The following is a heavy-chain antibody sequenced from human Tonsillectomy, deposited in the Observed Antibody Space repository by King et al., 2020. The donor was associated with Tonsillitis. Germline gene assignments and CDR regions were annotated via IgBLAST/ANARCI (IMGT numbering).Heavy chain of an antibody. CDR2: IKRDGSEK. Sequence: VQLVESGGGLVQPGGSLRLSCEASGFAFSSYWMSWVRQAPGKGLEWVANIKRDGSEKHYVDSVRGRFTISRDSAKKSVYLQMNSLRVEDTAVYYCVRDQWDLLADLHGYLGNYYYGMDVWGPGTTVTVSS. V-gene: IGHV3-7*03. D-gene: IGHD3-9*01. CDR3: VRDQWDLLADLHGYLGNYYYGMDV. CDR1: GFAFSSYW. J-gene: IGHJ6*02.